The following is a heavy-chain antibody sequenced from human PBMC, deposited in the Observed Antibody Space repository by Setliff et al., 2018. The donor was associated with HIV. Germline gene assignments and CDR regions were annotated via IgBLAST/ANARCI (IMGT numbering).Heavy chain of an antibody. V-gene: IGHV4-59*01. Sequence: SETLSLTCTVSGGSISSYYWSWIRQPPGKGLEWIGYIYYSGSTNYDPSLKSRVAISVDTSKNQFSLKLSSVTAADTAVYYCARGVRGVIIDWYYFDYWGQGTLVTVSS. D-gene: IGHD3-10*01. CDR1: GGSISSYY. CDR2: IYYSGST. CDR3: ARGVRGVIIDWYYFDY. J-gene: IGHJ4*02.